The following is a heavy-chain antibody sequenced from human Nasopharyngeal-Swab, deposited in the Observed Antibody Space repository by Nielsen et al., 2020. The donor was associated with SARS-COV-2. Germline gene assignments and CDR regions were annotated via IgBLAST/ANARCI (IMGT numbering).Heavy chain of an antibody. CDR2: ISYDGSNK. D-gene: IGHD3-22*01. CDR1: GFTFSRYT. Sequence: GESLKTRCAAPGFTFSRYTMHRVRQAPGQGLEWVAVISYDGSNKYYADSVKGRFTISRDISKNTLYLQMNSLRAEDTAVFYCASTPLDSSGYYYAFHNWGRGTLVTVSS. CDR3: ASTPLDSSGYYYAFHN. V-gene: IGHV3-30-3*01. J-gene: IGHJ4*02.